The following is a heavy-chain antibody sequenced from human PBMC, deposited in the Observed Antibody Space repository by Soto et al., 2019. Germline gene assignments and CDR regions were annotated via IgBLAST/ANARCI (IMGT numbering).Heavy chain of an antibody. Sequence: HGGSLRLSSAASRFTLSSYWMHWVRQAPGEGLMWVSRINPDGSTTSYADSVKGRFTISRDNAKNTLYLQMNSLRVEDTAVYYCARVPTTVTTPGMDVWGQGTTVTVSS. CDR2: INPDGSTT. CDR1: RFTLSSYW. V-gene: IGHV3-74*01. CDR3: ARVPTTVTTPGMDV. D-gene: IGHD4-4*01. J-gene: IGHJ6*02.